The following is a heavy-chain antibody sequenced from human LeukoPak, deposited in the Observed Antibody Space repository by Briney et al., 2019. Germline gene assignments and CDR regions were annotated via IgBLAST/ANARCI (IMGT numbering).Heavy chain of an antibody. D-gene: IGHD6-6*01. CDR1: GFTVNSNY. Sequence: GASLRLSCAASGFTVNSNYMSWVRQAPGKGLEWVSLIYTGGSTYYADSVKGRFTISRDNSKNTLYLQMNSLRPEDTAVYYCARGFGKVAANVFGGYTMDVWGQGTTVTVSS. J-gene: IGHJ6*02. CDR3: ARGFGKVAANVFGGYTMDV. V-gene: IGHV3-66*02. CDR2: IYTGGST.